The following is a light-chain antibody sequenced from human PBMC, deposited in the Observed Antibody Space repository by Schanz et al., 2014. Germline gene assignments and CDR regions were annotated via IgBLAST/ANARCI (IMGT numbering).Light chain of an antibody. CDR1: SSNIGKNH. CDR3: AAWDDSLNGLWV. J-gene: IGLJ3*02. V-gene: IGLV1-44*01. Sequence: QSVLTQPPSVSAALRQKVTISCSGSSSNIGKNHVSWYSQLPGTAPKLLIYGNSNRPSGVPDRFSGSKSGTSASLAISGLQSEDEADYYCAAWDDSLNGLWVFGGGTKLTVL. CDR2: GNS.